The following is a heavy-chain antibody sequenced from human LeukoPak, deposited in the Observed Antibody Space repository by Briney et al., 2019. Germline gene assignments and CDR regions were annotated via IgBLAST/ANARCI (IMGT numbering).Heavy chain of an antibody. CDR3: ATSHHTSSGQNFDY. V-gene: IGHV3-7*01. D-gene: IGHD6-25*01. CDR2: INQDGSAK. CDR1: GLTLSDYW. Sequence: GSLRLSCEASGLTLSDYWMSWVRQAPGKGLEWVASINQDGSAKYYVDSVKGRFTISRDNADSSLYLQMNALRAVDTAMYYCATSHHTSSGQNFDYWGQGTLASVSS. J-gene: IGHJ4*02.